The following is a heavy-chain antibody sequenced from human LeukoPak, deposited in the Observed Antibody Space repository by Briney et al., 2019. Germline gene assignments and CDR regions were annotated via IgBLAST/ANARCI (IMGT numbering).Heavy chain of an antibody. V-gene: IGHV3-30*02. Sequence: GGSLRLTCAASGFTFSSYGMHWVRQAPGKGLEWVAFIRYDGSNKYYADSVKGRFTISRDNGKNSLYLQMNSLRAEDTAVYYCARDRWGYRGATVTTRFDIWGQGTMVTVSS. CDR2: IRYDGSNK. D-gene: IGHD4-11*01. CDR1: GFTFSSYG. J-gene: IGHJ3*02. CDR3: ARDRWGYRGATVTTRFDI.